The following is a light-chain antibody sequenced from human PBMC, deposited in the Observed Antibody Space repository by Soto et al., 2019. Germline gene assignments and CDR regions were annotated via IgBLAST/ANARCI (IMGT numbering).Light chain of an antibody. CDR3: AAWDDSLNGWV. Sequence: QSVLTQPPSASGTPGQRVTISCSGSTSNIGSNAVNWYQQLPGTAPKLLIYGNNQRPSGVPDRFSGSKSGTSASLAINGLQSEDEADYYCAAWDDSLNGWVFGGGTKLTVL. J-gene: IGLJ3*02. V-gene: IGLV1-44*01. CDR1: TSNIGSNA. CDR2: GNN.